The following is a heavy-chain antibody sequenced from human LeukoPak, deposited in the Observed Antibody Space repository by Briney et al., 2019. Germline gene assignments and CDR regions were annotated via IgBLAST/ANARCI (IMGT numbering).Heavy chain of an antibody. CDR2: IYPDDSDT. J-gene: IGHJ4*02. D-gene: IGHD3-10*01. CDR3: ARRSPYYYGSAPFFNY. Sequence: GESLKISCQGSGYMFTDYWIGWVRQRPGTGLEWVGIIYPDDSDTRYSPSLQGQVTISVDTSISTTYLQWSSLKASDTGMYFCARRSPYYYGSAPFFNYWGQGTLVTVSS. V-gene: IGHV5-51*01. CDR1: GYMFTDYW.